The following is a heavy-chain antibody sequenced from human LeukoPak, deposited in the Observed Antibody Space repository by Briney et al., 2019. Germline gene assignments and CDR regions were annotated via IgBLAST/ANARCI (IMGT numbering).Heavy chain of an antibody. V-gene: IGHV3-53*01. CDR1: GLTVSGNS. J-gene: IGHJ4*02. Sequence: GGSLRLSCVASGLTVSGNSMSWVRQAPGKGLEWVSTTNSGGNTYYGDSVRGRFTVSRDNSRNTLYLQMNSLRAEDTAVYYCARVKDPSGLFYWGQGAQVTVSS. CDR3: ARVKDPSGLFY. D-gene: IGHD2-15*01. CDR2: TNSGGNT.